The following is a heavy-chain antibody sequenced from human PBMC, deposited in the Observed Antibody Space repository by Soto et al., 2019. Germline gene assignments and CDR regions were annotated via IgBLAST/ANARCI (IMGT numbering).Heavy chain of an antibody. J-gene: IGHJ3*02. Sequence: GGSLRLSCAASGFTFSSYGMHWVRQAPGKGLEWVAVISYDGSNKYYADSVKGRFTISRDNSKNTLYLQMNSLRAEDTTVYYCAKDRAFYGDSGNDAFDIWGQGTMVTVSS. CDR3: AKDRAFYGDSGNDAFDI. D-gene: IGHD4-17*01. V-gene: IGHV3-30*18. CDR1: GFTFSSYG. CDR2: ISYDGSNK.